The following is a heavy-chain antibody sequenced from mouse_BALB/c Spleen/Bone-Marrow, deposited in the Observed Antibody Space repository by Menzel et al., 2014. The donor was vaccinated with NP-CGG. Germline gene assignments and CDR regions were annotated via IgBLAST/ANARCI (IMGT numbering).Heavy chain of an antibody. V-gene: IGHV1-80*01. Sequence: QVQLQQSGAELVRPGSSVKISCKASGYAFSXYWMNWVKQRPXQGLEXIGQIYPGDGDTNYNGKFKGKATLTADKSSSTAYMQLSXLXSEDSAVYFXXXXXXXXXXXXGQGTTLTXSS. CDR2: IYPGDGDT. CDR1: GYAFSXYW. J-gene: IGHJ2*01. CDR3: XXXXXXXXXX.